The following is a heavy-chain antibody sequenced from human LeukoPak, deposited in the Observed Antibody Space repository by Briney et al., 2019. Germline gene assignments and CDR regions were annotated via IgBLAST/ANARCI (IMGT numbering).Heavy chain of an antibody. CDR2: INHSVST. CDR1: GGSFSGYY. D-gene: IGHD3-9*01. V-gene: IGHV4-34*01. J-gene: IGHJ4*02. Sequence: SETLSLTCAVYGGSFSGYYWSWIRQPPGKGLEWIGEINHSVSTNYNPSLKSRVTISVDTSKNQFSLKLSSVTAADTAVYYCARLRGSYDILTGYSYYFNYWGQGTLDTVSS. CDR3: ARLRGSYDILTGYSYYFNY.